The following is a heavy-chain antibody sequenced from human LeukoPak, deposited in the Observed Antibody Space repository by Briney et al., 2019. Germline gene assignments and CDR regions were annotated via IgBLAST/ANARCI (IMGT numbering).Heavy chain of an antibody. CDR1: GFTFSSYA. V-gene: IGHV3-23*01. D-gene: IGHD5-24*01. CDR3: AKQPVEMATITLFDY. J-gene: IGHJ4*02. CDR2: ISGSGGST. Sequence: GGSLRLSCAASGFTFSSYAMSWVRQAPGKGLEWVSAISGSGGSTYYADSVKGRFTIYRDNSKNTLYLQMNSLRAEDTAVYYCAKQPVEMATITLFDYWGQGTLVTVSS.